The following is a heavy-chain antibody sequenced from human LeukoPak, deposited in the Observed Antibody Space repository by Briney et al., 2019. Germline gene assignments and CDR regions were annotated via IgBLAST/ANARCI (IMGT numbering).Heavy chain of an antibody. CDR2: INPNSGGT. CDR3: ARGTYYYDSSGEYDVLDF. V-gene: IGHV1-2*02. J-gene: IGHJ3*01. Sequence: WASVKVSCKASGYTFTGYYMHWVRQAPGQGLEWMGWINPNSGGTNYAQKFQGRVTMTTDTSTSTAYMELRSLRSDDTAVYYCARGTYYYDSSGEYDVLDFWGQGTTVTVSS. CDR1: GYTFTGYY. D-gene: IGHD3-22*01.